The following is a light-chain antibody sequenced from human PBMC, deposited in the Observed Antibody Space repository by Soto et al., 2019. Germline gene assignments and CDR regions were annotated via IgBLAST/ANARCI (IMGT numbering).Light chain of an antibody. J-gene: IGKJ1*01. V-gene: IGKV3-20*01. CDR1: QSVTSGY. Sequence: EIVLTQSPGTLSLCPGERATLSCRASQSVTSGYLAWYQQKPGQAPRPLIFGASSRATGIPDRFSGSGSGTDFTLTISRLEPEDFAVYYCQQFGSSPWTFGQGTKVEIK. CDR3: QQFGSSPWT. CDR2: GAS.